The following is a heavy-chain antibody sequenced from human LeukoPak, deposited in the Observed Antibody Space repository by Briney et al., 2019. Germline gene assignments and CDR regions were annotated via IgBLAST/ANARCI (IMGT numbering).Heavy chain of an antibody. D-gene: IGHD6-19*01. CDR3: ARSTVAGTRKVDY. CDR2: IYYSGIT. CDR1: GGSISSSSYY. Sequence: SETLSLTCTVSGGSISSSSYYWGWIRQPPGKGLEWIGSIYYSGITYYNPSLKSRVTISVDTSRNQFSLKLSSVTAADTAVYYCARSTVAGTRKVDYWGQGTLVTVSS. V-gene: IGHV4-39*01. J-gene: IGHJ4*02.